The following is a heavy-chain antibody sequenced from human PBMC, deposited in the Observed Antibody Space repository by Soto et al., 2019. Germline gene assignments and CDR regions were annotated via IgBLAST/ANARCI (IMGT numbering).Heavy chain of an antibody. D-gene: IGHD6-19*01. CDR1: GFTFSSYA. CDR3: ASRSSGWYFDY. Sequence: EVQLLESGGGLVQPGGSLRLSCAASGFTFSSYAMSRVRQAPGKGLEWVSVISGSGGSTYYADSVKGRFTISRDNSKNTLYLQMNSLRAEDTAVYYCASRSSGWYFDYWGQGTLVTVSS. CDR2: ISGSGGST. J-gene: IGHJ4*02. V-gene: IGHV3-23*01.